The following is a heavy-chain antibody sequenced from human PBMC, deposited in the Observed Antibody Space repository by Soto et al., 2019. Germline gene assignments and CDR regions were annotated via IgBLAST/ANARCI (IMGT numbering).Heavy chain of an antibody. Sequence: LSLTCAVSGFSISSDSYWGWMRQSPGKGLEWIGTLSHSGRTFYNPSLKSRVTISADTTRNQFSLSLTSVTAADTAVYYCGHLKTDTEVTPAPPLFDSWGQGTLVTVSS. CDR3: GHLKTDTEVTPAPPLFDS. J-gene: IGHJ4*02. D-gene: IGHD2-2*01. CDR2: LSHSGRT. V-gene: IGHV4-38-2*01. CDR1: GFSISSDSY.